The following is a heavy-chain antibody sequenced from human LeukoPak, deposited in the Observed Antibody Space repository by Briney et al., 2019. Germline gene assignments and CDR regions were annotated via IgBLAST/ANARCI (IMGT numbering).Heavy chain of an antibody. CDR2: ISSSSSTI. CDR3: ARDFLGSSWSWGY. D-gene: IGHD6-13*01. J-gene: IGHJ4*02. V-gene: IGHV3-48*04. Sequence: GGSLRLSCAASGFTFSSYSMDWVRQAPGKGLEWVSYISSSSSTIYYADSVKGRFTISRDNAKNSLYLQMNSLRAEDTAVYYCARDFLGSSWSWGYWGQGTLVTVSS. CDR1: GFTFSSYS.